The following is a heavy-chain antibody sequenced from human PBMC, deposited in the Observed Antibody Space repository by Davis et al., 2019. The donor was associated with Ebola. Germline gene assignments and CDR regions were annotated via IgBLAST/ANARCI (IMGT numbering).Heavy chain of an antibody. CDR1: GGSISSSNW. CDR3: ASKRYGSGSYYYYYGMDV. D-gene: IGHD3-10*01. CDR2: IYHSGST. Sequence: MPSETLSLTCAVSGGSISSSNWWSWVRQPPGKGLEWIGEIYHSGSTNYNPSLKSRVTISVDKSKNQFSLKLSSVTAADTAVYYCASKRYGSGSYYYYYGMDVWGQGTTVTVSS. V-gene: IGHV4-4*02. J-gene: IGHJ6*02.